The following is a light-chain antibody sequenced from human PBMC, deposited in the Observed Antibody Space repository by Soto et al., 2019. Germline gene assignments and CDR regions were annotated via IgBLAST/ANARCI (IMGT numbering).Light chain of an antibody. CDR1: QGISSY. V-gene: IGKV1-9*01. CDR2: AAS. J-gene: IGKJ3*01. Sequence: DIQLTQSPSFLSASVGDRVTITCRASQGISSYLAWYQQKPGKAPQLLIYAASTLQSGVPSRFSGSASGTEFTLTISSLQPEDFATYYCQQLNSYPLTFGPGTKVDIK. CDR3: QQLNSYPLT.